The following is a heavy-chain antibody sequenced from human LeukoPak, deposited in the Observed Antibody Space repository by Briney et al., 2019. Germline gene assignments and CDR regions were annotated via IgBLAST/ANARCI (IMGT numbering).Heavy chain of an antibody. CDR2: INHSGST. CDR3: ARGTMIVVVPTFDY. J-gene: IGHJ4*02. D-gene: IGHD3-22*01. Sequence: KPSESLSLTCAVYGGSFSGYYWSWIRQPPGKGLEWIGEINHSGSTNYNPSLKSRVTISVDTSKNQFSLKLSSVTAADTAVYYCARGTMIVVVPTFDYWGLGTLVTVSS. V-gene: IGHV4-34*01. CDR1: GGSFSGYY.